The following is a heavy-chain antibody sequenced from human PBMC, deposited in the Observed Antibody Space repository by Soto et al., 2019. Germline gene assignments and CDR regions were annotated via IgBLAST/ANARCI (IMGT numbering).Heavy chain of an antibody. CDR2: VYYNGRA. D-gene: IGHD3-22*01. Sequence: QLQLQESGPGLVKPSEPMSITCTVSGGSISSSRHYWGWIRQPPGQGLEWIGSVYYNGRAYYNPSLNSRVTMSVDRSRNQFSLKLTSVTAADTAVYFCARQGVAESSGYSFDLWGQGTLVTVSS. V-gene: IGHV4-39*01. CDR1: GGSISSSRHY. J-gene: IGHJ4*02. CDR3: ARQGVAESSGYSFDL.